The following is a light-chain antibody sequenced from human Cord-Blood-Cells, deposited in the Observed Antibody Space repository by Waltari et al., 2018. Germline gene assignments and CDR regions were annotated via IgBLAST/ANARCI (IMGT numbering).Light chain of an antibody. CDR1: SSDVGGYNY. J-gene: IGLJ3*02. V-gene: IGLV2-14*03. CDR3: SSYTSSSTLV. CDR2: DVS. Sequence: QSALTQPASVSGSPGQSITISCTGTSSDVGGYNYVSWYQQHPGKAPKLMIYDVSNRPSGVSNRCSGSKSDNTASLTISGLQAEDEADYYCSSYTSSSTLVFGGGTKLTVL.